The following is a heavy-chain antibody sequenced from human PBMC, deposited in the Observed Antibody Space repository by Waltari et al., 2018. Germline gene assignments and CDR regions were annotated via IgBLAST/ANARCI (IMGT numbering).Heavy chain of an antibody. CDR3: TRNPGY. V-gene: IGHV3-74*03. Sequence: EVQLVNSGGGLVQPGGSLRLSCAASDFFTDYWLDWVRQAPGKGLVWVSRMTTDVTSITDADSVKGRFTISRDSAKNTYYLQMNSLRAEDTAVYYCTRNPGYWGQGTLVTVS. J-gene: IGHJ4*02. CDR2: MTTDVTSI. CDR1: DFFTDYW.